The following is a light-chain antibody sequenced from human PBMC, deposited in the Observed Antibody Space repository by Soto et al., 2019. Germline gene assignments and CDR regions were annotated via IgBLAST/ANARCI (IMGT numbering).Light chain of an antibody. J-gene: IGKJ4*02. CDR2: WAS. Sequence: DIVMTQSPDSLAVSLGERATINCKSSQTLLYTSNNKSYLAWYQQKAGQPPKLLFFWASSRESGVPDRFSASGTETDFTLTISSLQAEDVAVYFCQQYATTPRMFGRGTRVEIK. V-gene: IGKV4-1*01. CDR1: QTLLYTSNNKSY. CDR3: QQYATTPRM.